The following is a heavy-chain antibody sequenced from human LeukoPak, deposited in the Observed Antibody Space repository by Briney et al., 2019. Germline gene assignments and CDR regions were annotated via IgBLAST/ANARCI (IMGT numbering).Heavy chain of an antibody. J-gene: IGHJ5*02. Sequence: SETLSLTCTVSGDSIRSSSYYWGWIRQPPGKGLEWIGSIYYSGTTYYNPSLKSRVTISVDTSKNQFSLKLSSVTAADTALYFCARHSTRYGNYRAPFDPWGQGTLVTVSS. CDR1: GDSIRSSSYY. CDR3: ARHSTRYGNYRAPFDP. V-gene: IGHV4-39*01. D-gene: IGHD4-11*01. CDR2: IYYSGTT.